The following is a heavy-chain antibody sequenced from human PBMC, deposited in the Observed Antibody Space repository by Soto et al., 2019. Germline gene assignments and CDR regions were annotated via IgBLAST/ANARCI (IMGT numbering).Heavy chain of an antibody. J-gene: IGHJ3*02. CDR2: ICPGNSDS. CDR3: SGSYYYGSGSYHKARAFDI. D-gene: IGHD3-10*01. CDR1: GYSFPSYC. V-gene: IGHV5-51*01. Sequence: ESLKISCQSSGYSFPSYCIAWVRQMPGKGLEWMGIICPGNSDSTYSPSFQGQVTISVDRSLRAAYLQWSGLKASDTAMYYCSGSYYYGSGSYHKARAFDIWGQGTTVTVS.